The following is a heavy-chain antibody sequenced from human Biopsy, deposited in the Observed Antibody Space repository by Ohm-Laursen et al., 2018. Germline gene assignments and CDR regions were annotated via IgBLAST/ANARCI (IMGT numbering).Heavy chain of an antibody. CDR1: GDSISSDF. J-gene: IGHJ4*02. D-gene: IGHD4-11*01. Sequence: SETLSLTCTVSGDSISSDFWRWIRQTPGKGLEWIGYISYTGDTNYNPSLESRITISLDTSKNQFSLMLSSVTAADTAVYYCARSNGYGDYRFDDWGQGTLVTVAS. CDR2: ISYTGDT. CDR3: ARSNGYGDYRFDD. V-gene: IGHV4-59*01.